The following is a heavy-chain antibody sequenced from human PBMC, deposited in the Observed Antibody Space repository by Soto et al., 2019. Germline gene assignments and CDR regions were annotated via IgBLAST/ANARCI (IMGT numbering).Heavy chain of an antibody. D-gene: IGHD3-9*01. Sequence: QLQLQESGPGLVKPSETLSLTCTVSGGSISSSSYYWGWIRQPPGKGLEWIGSIYYSGSTYYNPSLKSRVTISVDTSKNQFSLKLSSVTAADTAVYYCASIGLSLLRYFDWLSVWGQGTLVTVSS. V-gene: IGHV4-39*01. CDR1: GGSISSSSYY. J-gene: IGHJ4*02. CDR2: IYYSGST. CDR3: ASIGLSLLRYFDWLSV.